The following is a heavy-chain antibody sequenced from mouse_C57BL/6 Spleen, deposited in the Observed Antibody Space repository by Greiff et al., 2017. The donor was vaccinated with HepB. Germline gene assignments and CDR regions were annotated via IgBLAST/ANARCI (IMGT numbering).Heavy chain of an antibody. D-gene: IGHD4-1*01. CDR3: AREGETGSYYFDY. Sequence: VQLQQPGAELVKPGASVKLSCKASGYTFTSYWMHWVKQRPGRGLEWIGWIYPRDGSTKYNEKFKGKATLTVDTSSSTAYMELHSLTSEDSAVYFCAREGETGSYYFDYWGQGTTLTVSS. J-gene: IGHJ2*01. CDR1: GYTFTSYW. V-gene: IGHV1-85*01. CDR2: IYPRDGST.